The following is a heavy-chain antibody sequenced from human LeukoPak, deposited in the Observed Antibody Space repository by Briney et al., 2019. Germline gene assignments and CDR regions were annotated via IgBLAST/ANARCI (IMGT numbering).Heavy chain of an antibody. Sequence: ASVKVSCKASGYTFTSYDINWVRQATGQGLEWMGWMNPNSGNTGYAQKFQGRVTMTRNTSISTAYMELSSLRSEDTAVYYCARDLPYLSFQHFDYWGQGTLVTVSS. J-gene: IGHJ4*02. CDR3: ARDLPYLSFQHFDY. D-gene: IGHD2-2*02. V-gene: IGHV1-8*01. CDR2: MNPNSGNT. CDR1: GYTFTSYD.